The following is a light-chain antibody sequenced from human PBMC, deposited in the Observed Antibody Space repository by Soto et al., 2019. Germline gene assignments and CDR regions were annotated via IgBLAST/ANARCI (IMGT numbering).Light chain of an antibody. Sequence: EIVLTQSPGTLSLSPGERATLSCRASQSVSNNYLAWYQQKPGQAPRLLIYGASNRATGIPDRFSGSGSGTDFTLTISRLEPEDFAVYYCQQYGNSGVTYGPGTKVEIK. CDR2: GAS. V-gene: IGKV3-20*01. J-gene: IGKJ3*01. CDR1: QSVSNNY. CDR3: QQYGNSGVT.